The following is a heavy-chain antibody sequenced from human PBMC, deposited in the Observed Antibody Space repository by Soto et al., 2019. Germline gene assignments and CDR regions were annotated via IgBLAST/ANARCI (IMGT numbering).Heavy chain of an antibody. J-gene: IGHJ4*02. CDR3: ARADYYDSSVYYWGSWGPDY. CDR1: GGTFSSYA. Sequence: QVQLVQAGAEVKKPGSSVKVSCKASGGTFSSYALSWVRQAPGQGLEWMGGIIPIFGTANYAQKFQGRVTITADESTSTAYMELSSLRSEDTAVYYCARADYYDSSVYYWGSWGPDYWGQGTLVTVSS. D-gene: IGHD3-22*01. V-gene: IGHV1-69*01. CDR2: IIPIFGTA.